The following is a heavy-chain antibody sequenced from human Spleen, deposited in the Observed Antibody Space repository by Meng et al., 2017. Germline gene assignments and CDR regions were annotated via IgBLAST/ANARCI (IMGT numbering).Heavy chain of an antibody. D-gene: IGHD6-13*01. V-gene: IGHV3-30*01. CDR2: ISYDGSNK. Sequence: SLKISCTDSGFTFSGYAMDWVRHAPGEGLEWVAIISYDGSNKYYADSVKGRFTISRDNSKNTVYLQMNSLREEDTAVYYCAREGRKIAAAGPRYYYGMDVWGQGTAVTVSS. CDR1: GFTFSGYA. CDR3: AREGRKIAAAGPRYYYGMDV. J-gene: IGHJ6*02.